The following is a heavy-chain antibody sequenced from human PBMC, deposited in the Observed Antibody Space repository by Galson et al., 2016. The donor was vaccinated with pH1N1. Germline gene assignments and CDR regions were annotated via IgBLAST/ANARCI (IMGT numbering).Heavy chain of an antibody. CDR2: IWYDGSHK. CDR1: GFTFSIYG. J-gene: IGHJ4*02. V-gene: IGHV3-33*06. CDR3: AKVVKVSSLPSFDY. D-gene: IGHD6-13*01. Sequence: SLRLSCAASGFTFSIYGMHWVRQAPGKGLEWVAVIWYDGSHKYYVDSVKGRFSISRDTSKNTLYLQMNSLRAEDTAVYYCAKVVKVSSLPSFDYWGQGTLVTFSS.